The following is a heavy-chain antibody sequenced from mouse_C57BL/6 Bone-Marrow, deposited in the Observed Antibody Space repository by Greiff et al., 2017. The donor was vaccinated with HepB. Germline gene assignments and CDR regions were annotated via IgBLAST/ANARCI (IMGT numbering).Heavy chain of an antibody. D-gene: IGHD1-1*01. CDR1: GYTFTSYW. CDR3: ARGGEFVTTVIGPFAY. J-gene: IGHJ3*01. Sequence: QVQLQQPGAELVKPGASVKLSCKASGYTFTSYWMQWVKQRPGQGLEWIGEIDPSDSYTNYNQKFKGKATLTVDTSSSTAYMQLRSLTSEDSAVYYCARGGEFVTTVIGPFAYWGQGTLVTVSA. V-gene: IGHV1-50*01. CDR2: IDPSDSYT.